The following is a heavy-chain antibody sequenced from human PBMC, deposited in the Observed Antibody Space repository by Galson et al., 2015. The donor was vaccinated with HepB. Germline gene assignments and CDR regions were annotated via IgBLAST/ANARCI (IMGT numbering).Heavy chain of an antibody. CDR3: ARDLLGGSGSYYKTNYYYYGMDV. J-gene: IGHJ6*02. CDR1: GFTFSSYS. D-gene: IGHD3-10*01. V-gene: IGHV3-21*01. CDR2: ISSSSSYI. Sequence: SLRLSCAASGFTFSSYSMNWVRQAPGKGLEWVSSISSSSSYIYYADSVKGRFTISRDNAKNSLYLQMNSLRAEDTAVYYCARDLLGGSGSYYKTNYYYYGMDVWGQGTTVTVSS.